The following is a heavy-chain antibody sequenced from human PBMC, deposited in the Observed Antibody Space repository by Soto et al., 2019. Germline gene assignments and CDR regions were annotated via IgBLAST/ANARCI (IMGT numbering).Heavy chain of an antibody. Sequence: PSETLSLTCAVSGGSISSGGYSWSWIRQPPGKGLEWIGYIYHSGSTYYNPSLKSRVTISVDTSKNQFSLKLSSVTAADTAVYYCARHPYLGYWGQGTLVTVSS. D-gene: IGHD3-16*01. CDR1: GGSISSGGYS. V-gene: IGHV4-30-2*03. CDR3: ARHPYLGY. CDR2: IYHSGST. J-gene: IGHJ4*02.